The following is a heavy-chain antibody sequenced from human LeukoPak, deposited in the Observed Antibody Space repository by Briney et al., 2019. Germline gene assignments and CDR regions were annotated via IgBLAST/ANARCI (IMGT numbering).Heavy chain of an antibody. CDR1: GGSISSYY. V-gene: IGHV4-59*01. J-gene: IGHJ2*01. CDR2: IYYSGST. CDR3: ARDAAAPYLNNRYFDL. Sequence: SETLSLTCTVSGGSISSYYWSWIRQPPGKGLEWIGYIYYSGSTNYNPSLKSRVTISVDTSKNQFSLKLSSVTAADTAVYYCARDAAAPYLNNRYFDLWGRGTLVTVSS. D-gene: IGHD1-14*01.